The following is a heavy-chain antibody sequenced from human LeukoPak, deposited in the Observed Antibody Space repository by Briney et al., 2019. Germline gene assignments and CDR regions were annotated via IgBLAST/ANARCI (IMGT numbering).Heavy chain of an antibody. CDR3: ARDPEGGWFDP. Sequence: GGFLRLSCAASGFTFSSYAMHWVRQAPGKGLEWVAVISYDGSNKYYADSVKGRFTISRDNAKNTLYLQMNSLRAEDTAVYYCARDPEGGWFDPWGQGTLVTVSS. D-gene: IGHD3-16*01. CDR2: ISYDGSNK. V-gene: IGHV3-30-3*01. CDR1: GFTFSSYA. J-gene: IGHJ5*02.